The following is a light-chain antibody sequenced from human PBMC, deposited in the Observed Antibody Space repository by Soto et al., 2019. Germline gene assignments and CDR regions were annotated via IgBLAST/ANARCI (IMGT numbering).Light chain of an antibody. CDR3: QKYGRSPFT. CDR2: GAS. J-gene: IGKJ3*01. V-gene: IGKV3-20*01. Sequence: EIVLTQSPGTLSLSPGERATLSCRASQSVSSNNLAWYQQRPGQAPRVVIYGASTRATGIPERFSGSGSGTDFTLTISRLEPEDFAVYYCQKYGRSPFTFGHGTKVDIK. CDR1: QSVSSNN.